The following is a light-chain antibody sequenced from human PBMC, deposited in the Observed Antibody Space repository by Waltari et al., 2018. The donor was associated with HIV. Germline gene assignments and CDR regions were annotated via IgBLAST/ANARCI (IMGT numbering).Light chain of an antibody. CDR3: ASYISSSSPE. J-gene: IGLJ3*02. CDR1: SNNGDDYKY. V-gene: IGLV2-14*01. Sequence: QSALTQPASVSGSPGQSITISCTGTSNNGDDYKYVSWHQHHPGKVPQVIIYEDSHRPSGFSTRFAGSKSVNTASLTISGLQPEDEADYFCASYISSSSPEFGGGTKVTVL. CDR2: EDS.